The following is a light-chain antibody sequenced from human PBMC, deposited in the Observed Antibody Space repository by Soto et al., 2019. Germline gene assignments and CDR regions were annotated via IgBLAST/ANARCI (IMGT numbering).Light chain of an antibody. Sequence: EMVLTQSPGTLSLSPGERATLSCSASQSVSSSSLSWYQQKPAQAPRLLIYDTSSRATDIPDRFSGSGSGTDFTLTISRLEPEDFTVYYCQHYGTSMWTFGQGTTVEIK. J-gene: IGKJ1*01. CDR3: QHYGTSMWT. CDR1: QSVSSSS. CDR2: DTS. V-gene: IGKV3-20*01.